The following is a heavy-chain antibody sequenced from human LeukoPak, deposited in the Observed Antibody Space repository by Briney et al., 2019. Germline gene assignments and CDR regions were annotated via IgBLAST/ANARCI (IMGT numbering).Heavy chain of an antibody. CDR1: GNSFGDYY. CDR2: IYTSGST. J-gene: IGHJ1*01. Sequence: SETLSLTCTVSGNSFGDYYWSWIRQPAGKGLEWIGRIYTSGSTTYNPSLKSRVTMSVDTSKSQFSLNLMSVTAADTAVYYCARAPLYYYGTEGSVGSIQHWGQGTLVIVSS. D-gene: IGHD3-10*01. V-gene: IGHV4-4*07. CDR3: ARAPLYYYGTEGSVGSIQH.